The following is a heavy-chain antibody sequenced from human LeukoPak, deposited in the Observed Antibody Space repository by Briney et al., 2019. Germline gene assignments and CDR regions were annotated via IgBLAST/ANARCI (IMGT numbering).Heavy chain of an antibody. CDR1: GFTFDDYA. J-gene: IGHJ4*02. CDR2: ISWNSGSI. V-gene: IGHV3-9*01. Sequence: PGGSLRLSCAASGFTFDDYAMHWVRQAPGKGLEWVSGISWNSGSIGYADSVKGRFTISRDNAKNSLYLQMNSLRAEDTALYYCAKDGGVLTEGYYFDYWGQGTLVTVSS. D-gene: IGHD3-9*01. CDR3: AKDGGVLTEGYYFDY.